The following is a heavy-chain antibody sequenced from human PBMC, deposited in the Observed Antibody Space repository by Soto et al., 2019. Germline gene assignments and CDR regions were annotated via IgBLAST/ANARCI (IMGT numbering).Heavy chain of an antibody. Sequence: QGHLVQSGAEVKKPGASVKVSCKASGYTFTRYGISWVRRAPGQGLEWMGWISGYNGDTNYAQNLQDRVTMTIDTSTNTAYVELRSLTSDDTAVYYCAKNGQPPYYYYGLDVWGLGTTVTVSS. D-gene: IGHD2-8*01. CDR2: ISGYNGDT. J-gene: IGHJ6*02. V-gene: IGHV1-18*01. CDR1: GYTFTRYG. CDR3: AKNGQPPYYYYGLDV.